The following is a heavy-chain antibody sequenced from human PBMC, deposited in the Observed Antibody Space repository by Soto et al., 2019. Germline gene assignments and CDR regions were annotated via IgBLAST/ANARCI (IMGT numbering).Heavy chain of an antibody. CDR1: GGSISSGGYY. Sequence: PSETLSLTCTVSGGSISSGGYYWSWIRQHPGKGLEWIGYIYYSGSTYYNPSLKSRVTISVDTSKNQFSLKPSSVTAADTAVYYCARTFLGRVIICCAFDYWGQGTLVTVSS. J-gene: IGHJ4*02. V-gene: IGHV4-31*03. CDR3: ARTFLGRVIICCAFDY. D-gene: IGHD3-10*01. CDR2: IYYSGST.